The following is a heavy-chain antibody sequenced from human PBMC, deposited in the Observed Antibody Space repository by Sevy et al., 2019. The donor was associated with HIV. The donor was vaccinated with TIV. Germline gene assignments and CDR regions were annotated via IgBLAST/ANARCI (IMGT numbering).Heavy chain of an antibody. CDR3: ARGMILEGSWCGMDV. D-gene: IGHD3-3*01. Sequence: GGSLRLSCAASGFTFSTYAMTWVRQAPGGGLEWVSVISGSGSSTYYADSVKGRFTISRDNSRNTLSLQMNSLRAEDTAVYYCARGMILEGSWCGMDVWGQGTTVTVSS. CDR2: ISGSGSST. CDR1: GFTFSTYA. J-gene: IGHJ6*02. V-gene: IGHV3-23*01.